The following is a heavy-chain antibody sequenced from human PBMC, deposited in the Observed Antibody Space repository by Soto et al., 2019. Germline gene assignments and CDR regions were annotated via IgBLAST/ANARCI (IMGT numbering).Heavy chain of an antibody. D-gene: IGHD5-12*01. CDR3: ARGEAARRYSGYDEGAY. J-gene: IGHJ4*02. CDR1: GFTFSSYS. V-gene: IGHV3-48*02. Sequence: EVPLVESGGGLVQPGGSLRLSCAASGFTFSSYSMNWVRQAPGKGLEWVSYISSSSSTIYYADSVKGRFTISRDNAKNSLYLQMNSLRDEDTAVYYCARGEAARRYSGYDEGAYWGQGTLVTVSS. CDR2: ISSSSSTI.